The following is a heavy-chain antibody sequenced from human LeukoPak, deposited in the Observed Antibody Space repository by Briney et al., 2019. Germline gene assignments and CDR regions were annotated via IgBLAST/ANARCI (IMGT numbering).Heavy chain of an antibody. CDR3: AKGSAWSADY. CDR1: GFTFSGYG. D-gene: IGHD2-15*01. J-gene: IGHJ4*02. CDR2: ISYDGSNK. Sequence: PGGSLRLSCAASGFTFSGYGMHWVRQAPGKGLEWVAVISYDGSNKYYADSVKGRFTISRDNSKNTLYLQMNSLRAEDTAIYYCAKGSAWSADYWGQGTMVTVSS. V-gene: IGHV3-30*18.